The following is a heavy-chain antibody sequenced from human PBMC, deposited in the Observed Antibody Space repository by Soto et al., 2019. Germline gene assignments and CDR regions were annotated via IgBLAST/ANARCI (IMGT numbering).Heavy chain of an antibody. CDR1: GFTFSSYS. J-gene: IGHJ6*02. D-gene: IGHD6-13*01. CDR2: ISYDRSNK. CDR3: AKDLYYSRSWSDYYYGMEV. Sequence: GGSLRLSCAASGFTFSSYSMHWVRQAPGKGLEWVSVISYDRSNKYYADSVKGRFTISRDNSKNTLYLQMNSLRAEDTAVYYFAKDLYYSRSWSDYYYGMEVWGQGTTVTVSS. V-gene: IGHV3-30*18.